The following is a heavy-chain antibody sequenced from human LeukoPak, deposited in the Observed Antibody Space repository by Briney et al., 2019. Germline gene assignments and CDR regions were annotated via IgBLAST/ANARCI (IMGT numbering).Heavy chain of an antibody. V-gene: IGHV3-9*03. CDR2: ISWNSGSI. J-gene: IGHJ4*02. Sequence: GGSLSLSCAASGFTFDDYAMHWVRQAPGKGLEWVSGISWNSGSIGYADSVKGRFTISRDNAKNSLYLQMNSLRAEDMALYYCAKGQQLGSPPDYWGQGTLVTVSS. CDR1: GFTFDDYA. D-gene: IGHD6-13*01. CDR3: AKGQQLGSPPDY.